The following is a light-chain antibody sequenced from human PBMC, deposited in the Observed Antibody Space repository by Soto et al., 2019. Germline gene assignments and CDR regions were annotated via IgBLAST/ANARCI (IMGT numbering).Light chain of an antibody. V-gene: IGLV1-40*01. CDR3: SSYTTAYFYV. Sequence: QSALTQPPSVSGAPGQRVTISCTGSGSNIGAGYDVHWYQHLPGTAPKLLIYTNINRPSGVPDRFSASKSGTSASLAITGLQAGDEGDYYCSSYTTAYFYVFGTGTKVTVL. CDR2: TNI. J-gene: IGLJ1*01. CDR1: GSNIGAGYD.